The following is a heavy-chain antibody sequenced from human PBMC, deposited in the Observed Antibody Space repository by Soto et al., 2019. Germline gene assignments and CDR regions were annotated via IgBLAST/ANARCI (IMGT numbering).Heavy chain of an antibody. CDR2: IDWDDDK. J-gene: IGHJ4*02. CDR3: ARIVRSGYCDYYFDY. Sequence: SGTTLVNPTQTLTLTCTFSGFSLSTSGMCVSWIRQPPGKALEWLALIDWDDDKYYSTSLKTRHTISKDTSKNQVVLTMTNMDPVDTATYYCARIVRSGYCDYYFDYWGQGTLVTFSS. V-gene: IGHV2-70*01. CDR1: GFSLSTSGMC. D-gene: IGHD3-22*01.